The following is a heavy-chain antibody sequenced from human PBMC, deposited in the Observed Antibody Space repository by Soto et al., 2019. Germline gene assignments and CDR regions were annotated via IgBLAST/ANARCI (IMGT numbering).Heavy chain of an antibody. Sequence: QVQLVQSGAEVKKPGASVKVSCKASGYTFTSYGISWVRQAPGQGLEWMGWISAYNGNTNYAQKLQGRVTMTTDTSTSTAYMELRSLRSDDTAVYYCARDDPYCSSTSCYWVTDYWGQGTLVTVSS. CDR2: ISAYNGNT. J-gene: IGHJ4*02. D-gene: IGHD2-2*01. CDR3: ARDDPYCSSTSCYWVTDY. V-gene: IGHV1-18*01. CDR1: GYTFTSYG.